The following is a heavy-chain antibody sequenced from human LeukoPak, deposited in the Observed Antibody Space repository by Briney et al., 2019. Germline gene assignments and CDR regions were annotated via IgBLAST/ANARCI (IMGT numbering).Heavy chain of an antibody. V-gene: IGHV3-21*01. CDR3: AREVMITFGGVIVAYFDY. D-gene: IGHD3-16*02. J-gene: IGHJ4*02. Sequence: GGSLRLSCAASGFTFSSYSMNWIRQAPGKGLEWVSSISSSSSYIYYADSVKGRFTISRDNAKNSLYLQMNSLRAEDTAVYYCAREVMITFGGVIVAYFDYWGQGTLVTVSS. CDR2: ISSSSSYI. CDR1: GFTFSSYS.